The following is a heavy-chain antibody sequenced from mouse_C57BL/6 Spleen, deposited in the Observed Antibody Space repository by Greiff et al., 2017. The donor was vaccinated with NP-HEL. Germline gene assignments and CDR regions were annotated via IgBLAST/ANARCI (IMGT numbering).Heavy chain of an antibody. V-gene: IGHV5-17*01. CDR2: ISSGSSTI. Sequence: VQLKESGGGLVKPGGSLKLSCAASGFTFSDYGMHWVRQAPEKGLEWVAYISSGSSTIYYADTVKGRFTISRDNAKNTLFLQMTSLRSEDTAMYYCARKELYGSSYGWFAYWGQGTLVTVSA. CDR3: ARKELYGSSYGWFAY. CDR1: GFTFSDYG. J-gene: IGHJ3*01. D-gene: IGHD1-1*01.